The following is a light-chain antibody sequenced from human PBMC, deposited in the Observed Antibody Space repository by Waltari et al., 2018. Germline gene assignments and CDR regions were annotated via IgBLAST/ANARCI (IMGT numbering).Light chain of an antibody. J-gene: IGLJ3*02. CDR3: AAWDDNVNGWV. Sequence: QSVLTQPPSASGTPGQSATTSCSGSSSNIGSNSVNWYQQPPGSAPKLLIYNDEPRPAGGPDRFAGSKGGTSASVGISGLQSEDEADYYCAAWDDNVNGWVFGGGTKLTV. V-gene: IGLV1-44*01. CDR1: SSNIGSNS. CDR2: NDE.